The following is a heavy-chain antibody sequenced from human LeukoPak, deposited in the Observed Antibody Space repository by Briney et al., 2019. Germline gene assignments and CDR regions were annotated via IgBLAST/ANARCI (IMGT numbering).Heavy chain of an antibody. CDR2: IYTSGST. Sequence: SETLPLTCTVSGGSISSYYWSWIRQPPGKGLEWIGYIYTSGSTNYNPSLKSRVTISVDTSKNQFSLKLSSVTAADTAVYYCARLVGAGFFDYWGQGTLVTVSS. V-gene: IGHV4-4*09. D-gene: IGHD1-26*01. CDR1: GGSISSYY. J-gene: IGHJ4*02. CDR3: ARLVGAGFFDY.